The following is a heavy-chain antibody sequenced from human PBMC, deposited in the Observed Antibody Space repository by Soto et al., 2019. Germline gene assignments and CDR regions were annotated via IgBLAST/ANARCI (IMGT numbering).Heavy chain of an antibody. CDR2: IKQDGREK. Sequence: GGSLRLSCAASGFTFSSNWMNWVRQAPGKGPEWVANIKQDGREKYYVDSVKGRFTISRDNAKNSLYLQMNSLRADDTAVYYCARDIGYCAGGTCYKVLAYWGQGTLVTVSS. D-gene: IGHD2-15*01. CDR1: GFTFSSNW. J-gene: IGHJ4*02. V-gene: IGHV3-7*01. CDR3: ARDIGYCAGGTCYKVLAY.